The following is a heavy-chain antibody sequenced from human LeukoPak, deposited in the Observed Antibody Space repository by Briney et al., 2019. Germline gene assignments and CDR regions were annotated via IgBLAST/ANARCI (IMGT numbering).Heavy chain of an antibody. D-gene: IGHD2-8*01. J-gene: IGHJ4*02. CDR2: ISSSSSYI. Sequence: PGGSLRLSCAASGFTFDDYGMSWVRQAPGKGLEWVSSISSSSSYIYYADSVKGRFTISRDNAKNSLYLQMNSLRAEDTAVYYCARDGSVWAFDYWGQGTLVTVSS. CDR3: ARDGSVWAFDY. CDR1: GFTFDDYG. V-gene: IGHV3-21*01.